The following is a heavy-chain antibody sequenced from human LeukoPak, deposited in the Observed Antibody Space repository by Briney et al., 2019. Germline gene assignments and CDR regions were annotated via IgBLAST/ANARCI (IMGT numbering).Heavy chain of an antibody. D-gene: IGHD3-16*01. Sequence: GGSLRLSCAASGFTFSSYAMSWVRQAPGKGLEWVSVIYSGGSTYYADSVKGRFTISRHNSKNTLYLQMNSLRAEDAAVYYCARMPDWGGPFDYWGQGTLVTVSS. CDR3: ARMPDWGGPFDY. V-gene: IGHV3-53*04. J-gene: IGHJ4*02. CDR1: GFTFSSYA. CDR2: IYSGGST.